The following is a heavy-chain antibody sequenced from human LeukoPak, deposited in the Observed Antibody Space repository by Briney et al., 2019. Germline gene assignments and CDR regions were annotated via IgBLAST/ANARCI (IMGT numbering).Heavy chain of an antibody. V-gene: IGHV4-59*01. CDR3: ARASISIAGPFDY. J-gene: IGHJ4*02. CDR2: IYYRGST. Sequence: SETLSLTCTVSDGSISSYYWSWIRQPPGKGLEWIGYIYYRGSTSYNPSLNSRVTISVDTSKNQFSLRLSSVTTADTAVYYCARASISIAGPFDYWAREPWSPSPQ. CDR1: DGSISSYY. D-gene: IGHD6-13*01.